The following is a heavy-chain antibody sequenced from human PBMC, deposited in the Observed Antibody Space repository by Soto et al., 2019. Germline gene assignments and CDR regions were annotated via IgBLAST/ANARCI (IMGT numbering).Heavy chain of an antibody. V-gene: IGHV3-23*01. J-gene: IGHJ6*02. Sequence: EVQLLESGGGLVQPGGSLRLSCAASGFTFSSYAMSWVRQAPGKGLEWVSAISGSGGSTYYADSVKGRFTISRDNSKNTLYLQMNSLRAEDTAVYYCAKDGNPWYYYDSSGYYLPYYYYYGMDVWGQGTTVTVSS. CDR2: ISGSGGST. CDR3: AKDGNPWYYYDSSGYYLPYYYYYGMDV. D-gene: IGHD3-22*01. CDR1: GFTFSSYA.